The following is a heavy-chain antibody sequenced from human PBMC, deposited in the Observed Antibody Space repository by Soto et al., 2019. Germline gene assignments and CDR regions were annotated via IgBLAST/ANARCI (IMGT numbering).Heavy chain of an antibody. CDR2: IRYDGNNK. V-gene: IGHV3-33*01. D-gene: IGHD3-10*01. CDR1: GFTFSSYG. CDR3: ARDESLNYYYYGMDV. J-gene: IGHJ6*02. Sequence: AGGSLRLSCAASGFTFSSYGMHWVRQAPGKGLEWVAVIRYDGNNKYYAENVKGRFTNSRENSKNTLKMQMKRLRAEVTAVYYCARDESLNYYYYGMDVWGQGTTVTVSS.